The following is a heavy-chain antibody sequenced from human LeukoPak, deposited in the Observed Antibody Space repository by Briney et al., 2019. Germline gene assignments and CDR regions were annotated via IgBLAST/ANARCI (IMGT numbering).Heavy chain of an antibody. CDR3: ATRLLLWFGELGWFDP. D-gene: IGHD3-10*01. CDR2: IYYSGST. J-gene: IGHJ5*02. Sequence: SETLSLTCTVSGGSISSGDYYWGWLRQPPGTGLEWIGYIYYSGSTYYNPSLKSRVTISVDTSKNQFSLKLSSVTAADTAVYYCATRLLLWFGELGWFDPWGQGTLVTVSS. CDR1: GGSISSGDYY. V-gene: IGHV4-30-4*01.